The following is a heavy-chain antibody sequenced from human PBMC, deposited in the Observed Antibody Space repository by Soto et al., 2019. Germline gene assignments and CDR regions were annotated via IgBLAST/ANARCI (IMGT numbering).Heavy chain of an antibody. CDR2: ISGSGGTA. CDR1: GFPFSRYD. Sequence: GGSLRLSCAASGFPFSRYDMHWVRQAPGKGLEWVSVISGSGGTAYYADSVKGRFTISIDNSNNMLYLQMNSLRAEDTAKYYCVKEGSGWYSRGPLDFWGRGTMVTVSS. CDR3: VKEGSGWYSRGPLDF. J-gene: IGHJ3*01. D-gene: IGHD6-19*01. V-gene: IGHV3-23*01.